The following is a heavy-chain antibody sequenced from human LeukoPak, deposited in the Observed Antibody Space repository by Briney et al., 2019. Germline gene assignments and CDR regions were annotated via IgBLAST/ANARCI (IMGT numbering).Heavy chain of an antibody. Sequence: SVKVSCKASGGTFSSYAISWVRQAPGQGLEWMGGIIPIFGTANYAQKFQGRVTITTDESTSTAYMELSSLRSEDTAVYYCAREATGYSGGWYQPFDYWGQGTLVTVSS. CDR1: GGTFSSYA. V-gene: IGHV1-69*05. J-gene: IGHJ4*02. D-gene: IGHD6-19*01. CDR3: AREATGYSGGWYQPFDY. CDR2: IIPIFGTA.